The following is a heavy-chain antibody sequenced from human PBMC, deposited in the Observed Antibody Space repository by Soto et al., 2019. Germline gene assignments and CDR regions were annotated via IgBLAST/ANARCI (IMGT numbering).Heavy chain of an antibody. CDR2: ISSSSSYI. CDR1: GFTFSSYS. CDR3: ARDPDTGSSDAFDI. Sequence: GGSLRLSCSASGFTFSSYSMNWVRQAPGKGLEWVSSISSSSSYIYYADSVKGRFTISRDNAKNSLYLQMNSLRAEDTAVYYCARDPDTGSSDAFDIWGQGTMVTVSS. D-gene: IGHD5-12*01. J-gene: IGHJ3*02. V-gene: IGHV3-21*01.